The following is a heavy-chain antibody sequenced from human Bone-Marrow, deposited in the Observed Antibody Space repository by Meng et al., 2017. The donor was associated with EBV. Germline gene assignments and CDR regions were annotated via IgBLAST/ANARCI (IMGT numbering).Heavy chain of an antibody. V-gene: IGHV4-39*01. CDR1: GDSISSFYY. CDR3: ARADYYGSGEGWFDP. D-gene: IGHD3-10*01. CDR2: VHYSGST. Sequence: QLQLRESGPGQVKPSETLSLTCPSSGDSISSFYYWGWIRQPPGRGLEWIGSVHYSGSTYYNPSLKSRVTISVDTSKNQFSLKLSSVTAADTAVYYCARADYYGSGEGWFDPWGQGTLVTVSA. J-gene: IGHJ5*02.